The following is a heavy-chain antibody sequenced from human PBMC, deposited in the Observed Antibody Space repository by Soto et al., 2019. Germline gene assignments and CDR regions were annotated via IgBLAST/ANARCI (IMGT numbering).Heavy chain of an antibody. Sequence: ASVKVSCKASGYTFTGYYMHWVRQAPGQGLEWMGWINPNSGGTNYAQKFQGWVTMTRDTSISTAYMELSRLRSDDTAVYYCARESIAAAGTTSFAYWGQGTLVPVSS. CDR2: INPNSGGT. D-gene: IGHD6-13*01. CDR1: GYTFTGYY. J-gene: IGHJ4*02. V-gene: IGHV1-2*04. CDR3: ARESIAAAGTTSFAY.